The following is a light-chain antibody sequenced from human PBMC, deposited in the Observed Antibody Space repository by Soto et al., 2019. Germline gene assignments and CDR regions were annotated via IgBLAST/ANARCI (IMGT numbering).Light chain of an antibody. CDR3: QSYDRSLSGYI. Sequence: QSVLTQPPSVSGAPGQRVTISCTGSSSNIGAGFDVYWYQQLPGAAPKLLIYGNTNRPSGVPDRFSGSKSGASASLAITGLQAEDEAEYFCQSYDRSLSGYIFGTGTKLTV. CDR2: GNT. J-gene: IGLJ1*01. V-gene: IGLV1-40*01. CDR1: SSNIGAGFD.